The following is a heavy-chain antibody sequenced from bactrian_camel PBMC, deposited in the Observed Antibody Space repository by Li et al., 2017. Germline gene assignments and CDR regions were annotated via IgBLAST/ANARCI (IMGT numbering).Heavy chain of an antibody. CDR2: LSTAGGT. CDR1: GITTDEAD. V-gene: IGHV3S53*01. J-gene: IGHJ4*01. Sequence: QVQLVESGGGSVQAGGSLRLSCTASGITTDEADMGWYRQRPGNECELVAKLSTAGGTDFPNSVKGRFTISRDTAKNTLDLQMNSLKSEDTAHYYCATAGGWFGGGQGTQVTVS. D-gene: IGHD5*01.